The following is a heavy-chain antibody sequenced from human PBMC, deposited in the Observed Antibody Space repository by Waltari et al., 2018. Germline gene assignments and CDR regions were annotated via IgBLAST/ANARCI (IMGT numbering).Heavy chain of an antibody. V-gene: IGHV4-34*01. J-gene: IGHJ5*02. Sequence: QVQLQQWGAGLLKPSETLSLTCAVYGGSFSGYYWSWIRQSPGKGLEWIGEINHSGSTNYNPSLKSRVTISVDTSKNQFSLKLSSVTAADTAVYYCARKPYCSSTSCYAGNWFDPWGQGTLVTVSS. CDR3: ARKPYCSSTSCYAGNWFDP. CDR1: GGSFSGYY. CDR2: INHSGST. D-gene: IGHD2-2*01.